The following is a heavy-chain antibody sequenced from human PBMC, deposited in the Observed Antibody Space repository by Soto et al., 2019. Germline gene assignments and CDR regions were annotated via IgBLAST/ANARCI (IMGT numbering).Heavy chain of an antibody. J-gene: IGHJ4*02. CDR3: ARDGTHYDSSGYYYLY. CDR2: IIPMFGKA. V-gene: IGHV1-69*01. Sequence: QVQLVQSGAEVKKPGSSVKVSCKASGGTFSSYAISWVRQAPGQGLEWMGGIIPMFGKANYAQKFQDRVTITADESTRTAYMELSSLRSEDTAVYHCARDGTHYDSSGYYYLYWGQGTLVTVSS. D-gene: IGHD3-22*01. CDR1: GGTFSSYA.